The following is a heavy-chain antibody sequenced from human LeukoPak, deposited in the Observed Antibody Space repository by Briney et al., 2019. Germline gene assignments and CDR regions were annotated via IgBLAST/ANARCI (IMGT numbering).Heavy chain of an antibody. CDR2: IYYSGST. CDR3: ARGFPVDSSGYRLQYFQH. V-gene: IGHV4-59*01. D-gene: IGHD3-22*01. Sequence: SETLSLTCAVSGGSISSYSWSWIRQPPGKGLEWIGYIYYSGSTNYNTSLKSRVTISVDTSKNQFSVKLSSVTAADTAVYYCARGFPVDSSGYRLQYFQHWGQGTLVTVSS. J-gene: IGHJ1*01. CDR1: GGSISSYS.